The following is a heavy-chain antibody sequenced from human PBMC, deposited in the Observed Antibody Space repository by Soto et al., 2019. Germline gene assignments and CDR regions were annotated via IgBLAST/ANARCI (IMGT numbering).Heavy chain of an antibody. CDR1: GYTFTGYY. CDR3: ARSNTATWGATWYYGMDV. V-gene: IGHV1-2*02. D-gene: IGHD1-26*01. J-gene: IGHJ6*02. Sequence: GASVKVSCKAAGYTFTGYYMHWGRQAPGQGLEWMGWINPNSGGTNYAQKFQGRVTMTRDTSISTAYMELSRLRSDDTAVYYCARSNTATWGATWYYGMDVWGQGTTVTVSS. CDR2: INPNSGGT.